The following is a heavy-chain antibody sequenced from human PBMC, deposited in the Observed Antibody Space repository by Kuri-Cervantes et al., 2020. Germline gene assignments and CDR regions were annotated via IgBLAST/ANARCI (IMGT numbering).Heavy chain of an antibody. V-gene: IGHV1-3*02. CDR1: GYTFTSYA. J-gene: IGHJ3*02. Sequence: ASVKVSCKASGYTFTSYAMHWVRQAPGQRLEWMGWSNAGNGNTKYSQEFQGRVTITRGTSASTAYMELSSLRSGDMAVYYCARGDYGDYWAFDIWGQGTMVTVSS. CDR3: ARGDYGDYWAFDI. D-gene: IGHD4-17*01. CDR2: SNAGNGNT.